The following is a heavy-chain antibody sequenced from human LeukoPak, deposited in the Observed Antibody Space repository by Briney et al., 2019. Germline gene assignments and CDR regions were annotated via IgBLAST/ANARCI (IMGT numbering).Heavy chain of an antibody. CDR2: TYYRSKWYN. CDR3: ASVGGGHYDILTGYFH. J-gene: IGHJ4*02. CDR1: GDSVSSNSAA. V-gene: IGHV6-1*01. D-gene: IGHD3-9*01. Sequence: SQTLSLTCAISGDSVSSNSAAWNWIRQSPSRGLEWLGRTYYRSKWYNDYAVSVKSRITINPDTSKNQFSLQLNSVTPEDTAAYYCASVGGGHYDILTGYFHWGQGTLVTVSS.